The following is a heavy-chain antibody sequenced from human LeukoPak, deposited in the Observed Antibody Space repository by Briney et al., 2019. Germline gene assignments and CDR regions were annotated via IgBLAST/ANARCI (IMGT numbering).Heavy chain of an antibody. CDR2: ISPDGSVR. J-gene: IGHJ4*02. Sequence: GGSLRLSCAASGFSFDDSWVHWVRQAPGKGLVWVARISPDGSVRSYGDSVRGRISVSRDNARDTVYLEMSSLRVEDTAVYYCSSSPNFYESLWGQGTLVTVSS. CDR1: GFSFDDSW. CDR3: SSSPNFYESL. D-gene: IGHD2-2*01. V-gene: IGHV3-74*01.